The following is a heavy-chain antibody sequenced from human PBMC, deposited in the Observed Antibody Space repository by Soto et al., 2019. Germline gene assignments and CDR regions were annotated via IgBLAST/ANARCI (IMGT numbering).Heavy chain of an antibody. J-gene: IGHJ6*02. Sequence: XATLSLTCTVSGGSFSSGSYYWSWIRQPPGKGLEWIGYIYYSGSTNYNPSLKSRVTISVDTSKNQFSLKLSSVTAADTAVYYCARGGIVVVPAAIYYYGMDVWGQGTTVTVSS. D-gene: IGHD2-2*01. CDR1: GGSFSSGSYY. V-gene: IGHV4-61*01. CDR2: IYYSGST. CDR3: ARGGIVVVPAAIYYYGMDV.